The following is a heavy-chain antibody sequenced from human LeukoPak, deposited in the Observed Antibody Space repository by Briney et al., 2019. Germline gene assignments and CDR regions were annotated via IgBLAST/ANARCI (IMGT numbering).Heavy chain of an antibody. Sequence: ASVKVSCKASGYTFTGYYMHWVRQAPGQGLEWMGWINPNSGGTNYAQKFQGRVTMTRDTSISTAYMELSRLRSDDTAVYYCARVRTTVVTLARRYYFDYWGQGTLVTVSS. D-gene: IGHD4-23*01. CDR1: GYTFTGYY. CDR2: INPNSGGT. V-gene: IGHV1-2*02. J-gene: IGHJ4*02. CDR3: ARVRTTVVTLARRYYFDY.